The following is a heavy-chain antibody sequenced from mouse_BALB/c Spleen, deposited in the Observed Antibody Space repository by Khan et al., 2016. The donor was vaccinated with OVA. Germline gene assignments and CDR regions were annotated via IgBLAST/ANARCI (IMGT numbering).Heavy chain of an antibody. J-gene: IGHJ4*01. CDR3: ARRTTGYAMDY. V-gene: IGHV1-4*01. CDR1: GYTFTSHT. D-gene: IGHD2-14*01. CDR2: INPRSGYS. Sequence: QVQLKQSGAELARPGASVKMSCKASGYTFTSHTMHWVKQSPGQGLEWIGYINPRSGYSNYNQKFNDKATLTADKSSSTAYMQLSSLTSEDSAVYYCARRTTGYAMDYWGQGASVTVS.